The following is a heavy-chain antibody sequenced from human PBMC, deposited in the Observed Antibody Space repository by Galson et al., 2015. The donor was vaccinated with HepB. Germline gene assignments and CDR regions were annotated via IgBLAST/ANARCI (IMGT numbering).Heavy chain of an antibody. J-gene: IGHJ4*02. CDR1: GYTFTGYY. CDR3: ARDAYYYDSSGYYSFDY. Sequence: SVKVSCKASGYTFTGYYMHWVRQAPGQGLEWMGWINPNSGGTNYAQKFQGWVTMTRDTSISTAYMELSRLRSDDTAVYYCARDAYYYDSSGYYSFDYWGQGTLVTVSS. V-gene: IGHV1-2*04. CDR2: INPNSGGT. D-gene: IGHD3-22*01.